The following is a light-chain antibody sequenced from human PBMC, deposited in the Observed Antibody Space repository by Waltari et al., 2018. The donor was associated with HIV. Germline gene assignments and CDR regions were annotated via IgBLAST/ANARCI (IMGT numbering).Light chain of an antibody. J-gene: IGLJ1*01. CDR1: ALPKKY. V-gene: IGLV3-25*03. CDR3: QSADSSGTYPDV. Sequence: SYELTQPPSVSVSPGQTARITCSGDALPKKYAYWYQQKPGQAPVLVIYKDNERPSGIPERFSGSSSGTTVTLTISGVQTEDEADYYCQSADSSGTYPDVFGTGTKVTVL. CDR2: KDN.